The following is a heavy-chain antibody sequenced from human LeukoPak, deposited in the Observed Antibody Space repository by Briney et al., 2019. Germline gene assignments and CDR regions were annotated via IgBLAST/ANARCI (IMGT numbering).Heavy chain of an antibody. J-gene: IGHJ4*02. CDR2: ISYDGSNK. CDR3: ARAIKAVAGTFHRDYYFDY. D-gene: IGHD6-19*01. V-gene: IGHV3-30*04. Sequence: SGRSLRLSCAASGFTFSSYAMHWVRQAPGKGLEWVAVISYDGSNKYYADSVKGRFTISRDNSKNTLYLQMNSLRAEDTAVYYYARAIKAVAGTFHRDYYFDYWGQGTLVTVSS. CDR1: GFTFSSYA.